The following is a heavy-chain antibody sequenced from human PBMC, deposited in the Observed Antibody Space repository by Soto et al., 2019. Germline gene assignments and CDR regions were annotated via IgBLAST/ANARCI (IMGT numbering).Heavy chain of an antibody. CDR3: ARGGTEYSQPFDPSSHGNYGMDV. Sequence: GASVKVSCKASGYTFTSYGISWVRQAPGQGLEWMGWISAYNGNTNYAQKLQGRVTMTRDTSISTAYMELSRLRSDDTAVYYCARGGTEYSQPFDPSSHGNYGMDVWGQGTTVTVSS. V-gene: IGHV1-18*01. CDR2: ISAYNGNT. CDR1: GYTFTSYG. J-gene: IGHJ6*02. D-gene: IGHD5-12*01.